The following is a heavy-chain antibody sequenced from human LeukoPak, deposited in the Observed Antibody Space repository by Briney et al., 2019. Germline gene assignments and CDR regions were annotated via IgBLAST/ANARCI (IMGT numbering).Heavy chain of an antibody. CDR2: VHPKTGGT. J-gene: IGHJ4*02. D-gene: IGHD2-15*01. CDR1: GYTFTDYN. V-gene: IGHV1-2*07. CDR3: ARRYCSGGSCIPDY. Sequence: ASVKVSCKAAGYTFTDYNVYWLRQAPEQGLEWMGGVHPKTGGTIYAHKFQGRVTMTRDTSITTAYMELYGLRSDDTAVYYCARRYCSGGSCIPDYWGQGTSVTVSS.